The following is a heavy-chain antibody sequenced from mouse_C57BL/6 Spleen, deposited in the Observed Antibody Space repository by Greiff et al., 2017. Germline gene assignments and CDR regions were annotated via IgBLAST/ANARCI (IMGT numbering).Heavy chain of an antibody. V-gene: IGHV1-69*01. CDR3: ARGAYFDY. CDR1: GYTFTSYW. CDR2: IDPSDSYT. J-gene: IGHJ2*01. Sequence: QLQQPGAELVMPGASVKLSCKASGYTFTSYWMHWVKQRPGQGLEWIGEIDPSDSYTNYNQKFKGKSTLTVDKSSSTAYMQLSSLTSEDSAVYYCARGAYFDYWGQGTTLTVSS. D-gene: IGHD3-1*01.